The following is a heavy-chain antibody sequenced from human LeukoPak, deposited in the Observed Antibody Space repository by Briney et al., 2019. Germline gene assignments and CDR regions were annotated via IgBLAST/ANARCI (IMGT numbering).Heavy chain of an antibody. J-gene: IGHJ4*02. V-gene: IGHV3-23*01. CDR2: ISGSGGST. CDR3: AKFLPTHIVVANYYFDY. Sequence: GSLGLSCAASGFTFSSYAMSWVRQAPGKGLEWVSAISGSGGSTYYADSVKGRFTISRDNSKNTLYLQMNSLRAEDTAVYYCAKFLPTHIVVANYYFDYWGQGTLVTVSS. CDR1: GFTFSSYA. D-gene: IGHD2-21*01.